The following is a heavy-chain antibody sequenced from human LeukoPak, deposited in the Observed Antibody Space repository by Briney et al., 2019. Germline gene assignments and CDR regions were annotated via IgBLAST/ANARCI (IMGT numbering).Heavy chain of an antibody. CDR1: AFTFSSHW. CDR3: ARGEKSWSNGFDR. D-gene: IGHD3-22*01. Sequence: GGSLRLSCSASAFTFSSHWMHWVPPGPGKGLLWVLRTNSDGSGTIYAHSVKGRFNISRDNAKNTLDLQMNSLRADDTAVYYCARGEKSWSNGFDRWGQGTLVTVSS. J-gene: IGHJ4*02. V-gene: IGHV3-74*01. CDR2: TNSDGSGT.